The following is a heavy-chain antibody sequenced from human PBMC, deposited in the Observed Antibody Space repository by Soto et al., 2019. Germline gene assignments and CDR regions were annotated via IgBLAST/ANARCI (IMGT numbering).Heavy chain of an antibody. CDR2: IDSGGSR. D-gene: IGHD3-10*01. CDR3: ARSMMVRGVLFDL. V-gene: IGHV3-53*01. CDR1: GFSVIGNY. Sequence: EVQLVESGGGLIQPGGSLRLSCEVSGFSVIGNYMSWVRQAPGKGLDWVSVIDSGGSRYYADSVRGRFTISRDESQNTQYLQMNNLRAEDTAVYYCARSMMVRGVLFDLWGRGSLVSVSS. J-gene: IGHJ4*02.